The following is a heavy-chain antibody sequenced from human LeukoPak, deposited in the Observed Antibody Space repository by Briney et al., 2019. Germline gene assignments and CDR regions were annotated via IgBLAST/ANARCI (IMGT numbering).Heavy chain of an antibody. D-gene: IGHD2-2*01. V-gene: IGHV1-2*02. CDR3: ARDSCSSTSCLSIDDY. Sequence: ASVKVSCKASGYTFIAYYMNWVRQAPGQGLEWMGWINPNSGGTNYAQKFQGRVTMTRDTSISTVYMELSRLRSDDTAVYYCARDSCSSTSCLSIDDYWGQGTLVTVSS. CDR1: GYTFIAYY. CDR2: INPNSGGT. J-gene: IGHJ4*02.